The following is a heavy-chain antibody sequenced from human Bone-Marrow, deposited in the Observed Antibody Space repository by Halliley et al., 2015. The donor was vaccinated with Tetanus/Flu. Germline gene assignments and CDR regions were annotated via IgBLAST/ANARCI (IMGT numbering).Heavy chain of an antibody. V-gene: IGHV1-18*01. D-gene: IGHD2-21*02. CDR2: DNNNT. J-gene: IGHJ6*02. Sequence: DNNNTKYSQKVQGRVTMTPDPSTSTAYMELRSLSSDDTAVYYCARDPGDSSVTSYDYGMDVWGQGTPVTVSS. CDR3: ARDPGDSSVTSYDYGMDV.